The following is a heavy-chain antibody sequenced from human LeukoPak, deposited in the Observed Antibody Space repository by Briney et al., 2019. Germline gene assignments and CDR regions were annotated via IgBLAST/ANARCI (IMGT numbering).Heavy chain of an antibody. CDR2: IYYSGST. CDR1: GGSIRGYY. J-gene: IGHJ6*03. CDR3: AVGATHYYMDV. Sequence: PSETLSLTCTVSGGSIRGYYWSWVRQPPGKGLEWIAYIYYSGSTNYNPSLKSRVTISLDTSKNQFSLKLRSVPAADTAVYYCAVGATHYYMDVWGNGTTVTVSS. D-gene: IGHD3-16*01. V-gene: IGHV4-59*01.